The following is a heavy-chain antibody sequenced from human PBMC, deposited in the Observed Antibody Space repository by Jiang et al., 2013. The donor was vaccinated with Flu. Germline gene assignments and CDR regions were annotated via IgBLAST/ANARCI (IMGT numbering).Heavy chain of an antibody. V-gene: IGHV4-39*01. Sequence: PGLVKPSETLSLTCTVSGGSISSSSYYWGWIRQPPGKGLEWIGSIYYSGSTYYNPSLKSRVTISVDTSKNQFPLKLSSVTAADTAVYYCARHPKELGLYYYDSSGLYYFDYWGQGTLVTVSS. J-gene: IGHJ4*02. CDR3: ARHPKELGLYYYDSSGLYYFDY. CDR1: GGSISSSSYY. CDR2: IYYSGST. D-gene: IGHD3-22*01.